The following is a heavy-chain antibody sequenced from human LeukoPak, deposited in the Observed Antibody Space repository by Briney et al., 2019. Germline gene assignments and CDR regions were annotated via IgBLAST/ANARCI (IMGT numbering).Heavy chain of an antibody. CDR3: ARDPTLEMATFYYYYGMDV. Sequence: GGSLRLSCEASGFTFSSYWMHWVRQAPGKGLVWVSRINSDGSSTSYADSVKGRFTISRDNAKNTLYLQMNSLRAEDTAVYYCARDPTLEMATFYYYYGMDVWGQGTTVTVSS. CDR2: INSDGSST. J-gene: IGHJ6*02. D-gene: IGHD5-24*01. V-gene: IGHV3-74*01. CDR1: GFTFSSYW.